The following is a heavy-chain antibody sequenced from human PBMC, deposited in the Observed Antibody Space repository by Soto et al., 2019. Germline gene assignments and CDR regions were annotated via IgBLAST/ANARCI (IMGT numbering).Heavy chain of an antibody. CDR3: ARAPRGNYGYPSYFDY. D-gene: IGHD3-10*01. CDR1: GYSISSSY. Sequence: SDTLSLTCTVCGYSISSSYWSWLRQPPGLGLYWIGFFYYSGSTNYNSSLKIRVTISVDTSKNQFSLKLSSVTAADTAVYYCARAPRGNYGYPSYFDYWGQGTLVTVSS. CDR2: FYYSGST. V-gene: IGHV4-59*01. J-gene: IGHJ4*02.